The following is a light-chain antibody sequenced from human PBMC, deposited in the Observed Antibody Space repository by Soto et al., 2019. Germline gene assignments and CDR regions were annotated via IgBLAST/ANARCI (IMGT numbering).Light chain of an antibody. J-gene: IGLJ1*01. CDR3: SSYTNSRTLL. CDR1: SDNY. CDR2: GVT. V-gene: IGLV2-14*01. Sequence: QSALTQPASVSGSPGQSITISCTGTSDNYVSWHQQHPGKVPKLMIYGVTNRPSGVSDRFSGSKSGNTASLTISGLQTEDEADYYCSSYTNSRTLLFGAGTKLTVL.